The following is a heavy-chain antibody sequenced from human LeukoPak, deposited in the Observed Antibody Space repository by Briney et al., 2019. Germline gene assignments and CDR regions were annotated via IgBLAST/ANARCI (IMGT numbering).Heavy chain of an antibody. D-gene: IGHD4-17*01. Sequence: GGSLRLSCEASGFTFSNYAMTWVRQAPGKGLEWVSSIRGSGASSFYADSVKGRFAMSRDNSKSTLYLQMNSLRVGDTAVYYCGRDPNGDYVGALDFGGQGTLVTVSS. CDR1: GFTFSNYA. CDR2: IRGSGASS. V-gene: IGHV3-23*01. CDR3: GRDPNGDYVGALDF. J-gene: IGHJ3*01.